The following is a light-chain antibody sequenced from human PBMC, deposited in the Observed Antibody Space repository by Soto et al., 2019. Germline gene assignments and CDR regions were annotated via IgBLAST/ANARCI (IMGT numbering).Light chain of an antibody. V-gene: IGKV1D-13*01. CDR3: QQFNNPIT. CDR2: DAS. CDR1: QGISSA. J-gene: IGKJ5*01. Sequence: IQLTQSPSAVYASVGDRVTMTCRASQGISSALAWYQQKPGKAPKLLIYDASSLESGVPSRFSGSGSGTDFTLTISSLQPEDFATYYCQQFNNPITFGQGTRLAIK.